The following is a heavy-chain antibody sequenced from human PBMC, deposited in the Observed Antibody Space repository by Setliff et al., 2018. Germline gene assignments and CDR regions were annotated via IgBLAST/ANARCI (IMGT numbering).Heavy chain of an antibody. CDR2: ISSSNSGM. Sequence: PGGSLRLSCAAPGPTFSRYSMNWVRQAPGKGLEWISYISSSNSGMYYADSVKGRFTISRDSAKNSVYLQMNSLRAEDTATYYCARSENCFSTHCSPYDYWGQGTLVTAPQ. CDR1: GPTFSRYS. J-gene: IGHJ4*02. CDR3: ARSENCFSTHCSPYDY. D-gene: IGHD2-2*01. V-gene: IGHV3-48*01.